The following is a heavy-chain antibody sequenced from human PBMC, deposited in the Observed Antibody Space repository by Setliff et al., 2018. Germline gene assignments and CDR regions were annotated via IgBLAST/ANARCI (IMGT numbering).Heavy chain of an antibody. CDR3: ARTCSGSGCYAGLES. J-gene: IGHJ4*02. D-gene: IGHD2-15*01. Sequence: SVKVSCKASGGTFSSYAISWVRQAPGQGLEWMGGIIPIFGTANYAQKFQGRVTITADESISTAYMELNSLRPEDTAVYYCARTCSGSGCYAGLESWGQGTPVTVSS. CDR2: IIPIFGTA. CDR1: GGTFSSYA. V-gene: IGHV1-69*13.